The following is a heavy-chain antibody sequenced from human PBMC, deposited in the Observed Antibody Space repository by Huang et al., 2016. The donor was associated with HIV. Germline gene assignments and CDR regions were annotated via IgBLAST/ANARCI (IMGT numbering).Heavy chain of an antibody. J-gene: IGHJ6*02. CDR1: GFMFGDSY. Sequence: QGRLVESGGAVVKPGGSLRLSCAASGFMFGDSYLNWIRQVLGKGREGISLISNNGMLMYYAGSVGGRFTISRDNAKNSVVLQMTSLRVEDTAVYYCARDISSHFDTTSYTFDYGLDLWGQGTTVTVSS. CDR3: ARDISSHFDTTSYTFDYGLDL. CDR2: ISNNGMLM. V-gene: IGHV3-11*01. D-gene: IGHD3-22*01.